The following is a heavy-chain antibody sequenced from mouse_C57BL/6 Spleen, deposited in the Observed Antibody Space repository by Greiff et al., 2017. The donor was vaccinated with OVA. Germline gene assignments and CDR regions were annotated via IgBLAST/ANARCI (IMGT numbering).Heavy chain of an antibody. V-gene: IGHV1-26*01. CDR1: GYTFTDYY. Sequence: EVQLQQSGPELVKPGASVKISCKASGYTFTDYYMNWVKQSHGMSLALIGDINPNNGGTSYNKKGKGKETLTVDKSSSTAYRELRSLTSEDSAVDYCARGPYYGSSYGFAYWGQGTLVTVSA. J-gene: IGHJ3*01. CDR3: ARGPYYGSSYGFAY. CDR2: INPNNGGT. D-gene: IGHD1-1*01.